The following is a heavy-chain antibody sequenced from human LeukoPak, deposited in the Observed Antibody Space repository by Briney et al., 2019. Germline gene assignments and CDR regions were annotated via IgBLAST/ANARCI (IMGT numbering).Heavy chain of an antibody. J-gene: IGHJ4*02. Sequence: PSETLSLTCTVSGGSISSGGYYWSWIRQPPGKGLEWIGSIYYSGSTYYNPSLKSRVTISVDASKKQFSLKLSSATAADTAVYYCARLGFLDIVTTTKYYFDYWGQGTLVAVSS. CDR2: IYYSGST. CDR1: GGSISSGGYY. CDR3: ARLGFLDIVTTTKYYFDY. D-gene: IGHD5-12*01. V-gene: IGHV4-39*01.